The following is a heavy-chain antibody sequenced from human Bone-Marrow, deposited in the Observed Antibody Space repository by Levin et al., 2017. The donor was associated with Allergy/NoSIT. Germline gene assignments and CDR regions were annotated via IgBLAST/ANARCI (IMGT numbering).Heavy chain of an antibody. CDR2: IATTGDT. J-gene: IGHJ6*02. CDR3: VRGGGSGDSYYYYYHGMDV. D-gene: IGHD2-15*01. CDR1: GFTFRNFD. Sequence: GGSLRLSCVASGFTFRNFDMYWVRQAPGKGLEWVSGIATTGDTYYPDSMKGRFTISRENAKNSMYLQMKSLRDGDTAVYYCVRGGGSGDSYYYYYHGMDVWGQGTTVTVSS. V-gene: IGHV3-13*01.